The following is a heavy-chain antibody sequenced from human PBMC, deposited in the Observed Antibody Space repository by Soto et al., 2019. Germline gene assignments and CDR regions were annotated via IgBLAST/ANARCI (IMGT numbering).Heavy chain of an antibody. CDR3: ARWHSSSGYYGMDF. D-gene: IGHD6-25*01. V-gene: IGHV4-59*01. Sequence: HVQVQESGPGLVKPSETLSLTCTVSGGSINNYYWSWIRQPPGKGLEWIAYIYYSGSTNYNPSFKTLALFSVDTSRNQCAPKLNSATLADTAVYYCARWHSSSGYYGMDFWGQWTTVTVSS. CDR2: IYYSGST. CDR1: GGSINNYY. J-gene: IGHJ6*02.